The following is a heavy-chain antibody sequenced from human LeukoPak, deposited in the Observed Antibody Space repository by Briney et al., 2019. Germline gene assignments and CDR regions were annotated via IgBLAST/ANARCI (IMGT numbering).Heavy chain of an antibody. CDR3: ARVPLSITMIVGDYAFDV. Sequence: ASVNVSCKASGYTFTSYGISWVRQAPGQGLEWMGWISAYNGNTNYAQKLQGRVTMTTDTSTSTAYMELRSLRSDDTAVYYCARVPLSITMIVGDYAFDVRGQGTMVTVSS. CDR2: ISAYNGNT. V-gene: IGHV1-18*01. D-gene: IGHD3-22*01. CDR1: GYTFTSYG. J-gene: IGHJ3*01.